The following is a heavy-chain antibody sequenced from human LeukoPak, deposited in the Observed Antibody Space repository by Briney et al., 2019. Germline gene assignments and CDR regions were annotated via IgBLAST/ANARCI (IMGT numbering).Heavy chain of an antibody. Sequence: GESLKISCRGSGYTFTNYWITWVRQMPGTGLEWMGRIDPSDSYTNYSPSFQGHVTISTDKSISTAYLQWGSLKASDTAMYYCARHSSSSNYFDSWGQGTLVTVSS. J-gene: IGHJ4*02. V-gene: IGHV5-10-1*01. CDR1: GYTFTNYW. D-gene: IGHD6-6*01. CDR2: IDPSDSYT. CDR3: ARHSSSSNYFDS.